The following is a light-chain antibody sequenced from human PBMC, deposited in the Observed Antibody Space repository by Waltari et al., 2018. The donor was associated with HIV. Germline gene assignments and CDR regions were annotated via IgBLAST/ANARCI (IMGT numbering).Light chain of an antibody. CDR2: ANN. Sequence: QSVLTQPPSASGTPGQRVTMYCSGSSSNIGSPTVPGYQHLPGTAPKLLIYANNQRPSGVPDRFSGSKSGTSASLAISGLQSDDEADYYCAAWDDSLNGRIFGGGTKLTVL. V-gene: IGLV1-44*01. CDR1: SSNIGSPT. CDR3: AAWDDSLNGRI. J-gene: IGLJ2*01.